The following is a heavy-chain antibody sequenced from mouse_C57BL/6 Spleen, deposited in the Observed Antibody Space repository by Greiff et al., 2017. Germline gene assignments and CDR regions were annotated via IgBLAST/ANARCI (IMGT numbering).Heavy chain of an antibody. Sequence: QVQLKESGPGLVQPSQSLSITCTASGFSLTSYGVHWVRQSPGKGLEWLGVIWSGGSTAYNAAFISRLSISKDNNKSQVFFKMNSLQADDTAIDYCASSFTTVVATSFDVWGTGTTVTVSS. CDR3: ASSFTTVVATSFDV. D-gene: IGHD1-1*01. V-gene: IGHV2-2*01. CDR1: GFSLTSYG. CDR2: IWSGGST. J-gene: IGHJ1*03.